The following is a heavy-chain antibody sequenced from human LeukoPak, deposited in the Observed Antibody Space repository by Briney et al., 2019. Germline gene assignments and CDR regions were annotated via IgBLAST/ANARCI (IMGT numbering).Heavy chain of an antibody. CDR1: GGSISSGGYY. Sequence: SETLSLTCTVSGGSISSGGYYWSWIRQHTGKGLEWIGYIYYSGSTYYNPSLKSRVTISVDTSKNQFSLKLSSVTAADTAVYYCARTPGYSSAYYMDVWGKGTTVNVSS. D-gene: IGHD6-25*01. CDR3: ARTPGYSSAYYMDV. CDR2: IYYSGST. V-gene: IGHV4-31*03. J-gene: IGHJ6*03.